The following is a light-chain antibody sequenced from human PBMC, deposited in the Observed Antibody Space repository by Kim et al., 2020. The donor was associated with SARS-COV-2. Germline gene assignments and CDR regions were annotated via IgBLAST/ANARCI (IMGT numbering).Light chain of an antibody. V-gene: IGKV1-27*01. CDR1: QDNRNN. J-gene: IGKJ1*01. CDR2: AAS. CDR3: QKYNTAPRT. Sequence: DIQMTQSPSSLSASVGDRVIITCRASQDNRNNLAGYQQKPGKVPKLLIYAASTLQSGVPSRFSGSGSGTDFTLTISSLQPEDVATYYCQKYNTAPRTFGTGTKVDIK.